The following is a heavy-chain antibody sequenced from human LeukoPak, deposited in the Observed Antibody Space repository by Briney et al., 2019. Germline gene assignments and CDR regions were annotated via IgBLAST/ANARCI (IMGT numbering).Heavy chain of an antibody. Sequence: SETLSLTCAVSGYSISSGYYWGWIRQPPGKGLEWIGSIYHSGSTYYNPSLKSRVTISVDTSKNQFSLKLSSVTAADTAVYYCARQYYDFWSGSYYYYIDVWGKGTTVTVSS. CDR1: GYSISSGYY. CDR3: ARQYYDFWSGSYYYYIDV. CDR2: IYHSGST. V-gene: IGHV4-38-2*01. D-gene: IGHD3-3*01. J-gene: IGHJ6*03.